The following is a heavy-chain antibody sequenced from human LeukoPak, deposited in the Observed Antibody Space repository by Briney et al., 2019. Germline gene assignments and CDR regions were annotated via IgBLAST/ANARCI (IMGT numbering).Heavy chain of an antibody. J-gene: IGHJ4*02. D-gene: IGHD3-10*01. CDR1: GFTFSSYA. V-gene: IGHV3-23*01. Sequence: GGSLRLSCAASGFTFSSYAMSWVRQASGKGLEWVSAISGSGGSTYYADSVKGRFTISRDNSKNTLYLQMNSLRAEDTAVYYCAKMTPFYGSGSYYSLPFDYWGQGTLVTVSS. CDR3: AKMTPFYGSGSYYSLPFDY. CDR2: ISGSGGST.